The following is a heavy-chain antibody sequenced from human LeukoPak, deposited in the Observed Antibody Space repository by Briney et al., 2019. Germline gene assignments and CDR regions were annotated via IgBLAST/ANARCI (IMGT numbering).Heavy chain of an antibody. J-gene: IGHJ4*02. CDR2: ISGSSNYI. CDR3: ARGPSVRGVPNYFDY. V-gene: IGHV3-21*01. CDR1: GFTFSSYS. D-gene: IGHD3-10*01. Sequence: GRSLRLSCAASGFTFSSYSMNWVRQAQGEGLEWVSSISGSSNYIYYTDSVKGRFSISRDNAKNSLYLQMHSLRAEDTAVYYCARGPSVRGVPNYFDYWGQGTPVTVSS.